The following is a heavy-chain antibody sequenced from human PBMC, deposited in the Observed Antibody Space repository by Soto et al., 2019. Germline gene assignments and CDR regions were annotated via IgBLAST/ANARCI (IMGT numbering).Heavy chain of an antibody. CDR1: GFTFSRVS. J-gene: IGHJ4*02. D-gene: IGHD3-22*01. CDR3: AKDDDTSSHYSLLDF. V-gene: IGHV3-21*01. Sequence: GGSLRLSCEASGFTFSRVSMNWVRQVPGKGLEWVASISSASSETWYADSVKGRFIISRDNAQNSLSLQMNSLRVEDTAVYYCAKDDDTSSHYSLLDFRGQGTLVTVSS. CDR2: ISSASSET.